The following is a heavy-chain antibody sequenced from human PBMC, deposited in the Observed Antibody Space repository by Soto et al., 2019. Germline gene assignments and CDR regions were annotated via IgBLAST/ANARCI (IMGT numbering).Heavy chain of an antibody. CDR2: IYYSGST. CDR3: ARQGLRFLEWWDYYYYGMDV. CDR1: GGSISSSSYY. D-gene: IGHD3-3*01. Sequence: SETLSLTCTVSGGSISSSSYYWGWIRQPPGKGLEWIGSIYYSGSTYYNPSLKSRVTISVDTSKNQFSLKLSSVTAADTAVYYCARQGLRFLEWWDYYYYGMDVWGQGTTVT. J-gene: IGHJ6*02. V-gene: IGHV4-39*01.